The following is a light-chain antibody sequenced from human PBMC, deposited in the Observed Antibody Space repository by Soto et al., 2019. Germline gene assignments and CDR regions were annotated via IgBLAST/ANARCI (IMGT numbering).Light chain of an antibody. CDR3: QQYNNWPPWT. CDR2: GAS. V-gene: IGKV3-15*01. Sequence: EIVMTQSPAPLSVSPGERATLSCRASQSVSSNLAWYQQKPGQAPSLIIYGASTRATGITARFSGSGSGTEFTITISSLQSEDFAVYYCQQYNNWPPWTFGQGTKVEIK. J-gene: IGKJ1*01. CDR1: QSVSSN.